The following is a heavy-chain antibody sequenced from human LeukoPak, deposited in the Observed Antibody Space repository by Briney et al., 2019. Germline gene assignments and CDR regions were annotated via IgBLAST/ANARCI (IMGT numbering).Heavy chain of an antibody. D-gene: IGHD3-22*01. J-gene: IGHJ4*02. V-gene: IGHV1-24*01. CDR2: FDPEDGET. Sequence: ASVKVSCKVSGYTLTELSMHWVRQAPGKGLEWMGGFDPEDGETIYAQKFQGRVTMTEDTSTDTAYMELSSLRSEDTAVYYCATRRLTGYYYDSSGYSDYFDYWGQGTLVTVSS. CDR1: GYTLTELS. CDR3: ATRRLTGYYYDSSGYSDYFDY.